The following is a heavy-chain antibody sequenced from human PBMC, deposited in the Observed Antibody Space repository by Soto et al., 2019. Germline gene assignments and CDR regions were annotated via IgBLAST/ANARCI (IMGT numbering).Heavy chain of an antibody. Sequence: EVQLVESGGGLVQPGGSLRLSCAASGFTVSSNYMSWVRQAPGKGLEWVSVIYSGGSTYYADSVKGRFTISRHNSNNTLYLQRTSLRAEDTAVYYCAREGGRQWLDNYWYFDLWGRGTLVTVSS. J-gene: IGHJ2*01. CDR3: AREGGRQWLDNYWYFDL. CDR1: GFTVSSNY. CDR2: IYSGGST. V-gene: IGHV3-53*04. D-gene: IGHD6-19*01.